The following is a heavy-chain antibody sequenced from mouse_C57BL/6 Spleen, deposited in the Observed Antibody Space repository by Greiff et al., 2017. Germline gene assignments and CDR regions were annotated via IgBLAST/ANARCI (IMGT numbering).Heavy chain of an antibody. V-gene: IGHV2-5*01. Sequence: QVQLQQSGPGLVQPSQSLSITCTVSGFSLTSYGVHWVRQSPGKGLEWLGVIWRGGSTDYNAAFMSRLSITKDNSKSQVFFKMNSLQADDTAIYXCAKKSPYSNYGYYAMDYWGQGTSVTVSS. J-gene: IGHJ4*01. CDR3: AKKSPYSNYGYYAMDY. CDR1: GFSLTSYG. D-gene: IGHD2-5*01. CDR2: IWRGGST.